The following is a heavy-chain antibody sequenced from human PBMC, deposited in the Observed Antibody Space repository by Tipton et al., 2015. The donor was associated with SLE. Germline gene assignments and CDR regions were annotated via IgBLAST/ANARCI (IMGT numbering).Heavy chain of an antibody. J-gene: IGHJ6*03. CDR3: ARGYYDMDV. Sequence: TLSLTCAVYGGSFSGYYWSWIRQPPGKGLGWIGEINHSGSTNYNPSLKSRVTISVDTSKNQFSLKLSSVTAADTAVYYCARGYYDMDVWGKGTTVTVSS. CDR2: INHSGST. V-gene: IGHV4-34*01. CDR1: GGSFSGYY.